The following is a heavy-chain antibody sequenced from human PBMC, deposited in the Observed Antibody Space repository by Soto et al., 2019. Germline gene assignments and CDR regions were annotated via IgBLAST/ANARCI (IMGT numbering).Heavy chain of an antibody. CDR2: INPNDGST. Sequence: ASVKVSCKASGYTFTNYYMHWVRQAPGQGLEWMGIINPNDGSTSCPQKFQGRVTMTRDTSTSTVYMELSSLRSEDTAVYYCARRRITGTPPHYYYGMDVWGQGTTVTVSS. V-gene: IGHV1-46*01. D-gene: IGHD1-7*01. J-gene: IGHJ6*02. CDR3: ARRRITGTPPHYYYGMDV. CDR1: GYTFTNYY.